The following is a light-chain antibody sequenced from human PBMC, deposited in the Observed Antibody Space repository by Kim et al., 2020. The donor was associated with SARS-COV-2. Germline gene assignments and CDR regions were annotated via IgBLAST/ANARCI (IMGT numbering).Light chain of an antibody. CDR2: GAS. Sequence: ASVRDRVTLTCRASQDIRNDLGWYQQNPGRAPKRLIYGASSLQSGVPSRFSGSGSGTEFTLTISSLQPEDFATYFCLQHNTYPITFGQGTRLEIK. V-gene: IGKV1-17*01. CDR3: LQHNTYPIT. CDR1: QDIRND. J-gene: IGKJ5*01.